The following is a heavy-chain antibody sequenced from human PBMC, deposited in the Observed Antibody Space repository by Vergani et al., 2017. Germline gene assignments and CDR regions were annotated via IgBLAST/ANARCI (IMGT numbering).Heavy chain of an antibody. CDR1: GGSISSGSYY. Sequence: QVQLQESGPGLVKPSQTLSLTCTVSGGSISSGSYYWSWIRQPPGKGLEWIGYIYYSGSTNYNPSLKSRVTISVDTSKNQFSLKLSSVTAADTAVYYCARTRVAGPGDYYYYGMDVWGQGTTVTVSS. D-gene: IGHD6-19*01. CDR2: IYYSGST. J-gene: IGHJ6*02. V-gene: IGHV4-61*01. CDR3: ARTRVAGPGDYYYYGMDV.